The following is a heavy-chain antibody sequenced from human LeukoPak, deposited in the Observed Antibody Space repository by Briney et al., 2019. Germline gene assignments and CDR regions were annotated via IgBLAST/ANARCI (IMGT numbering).Heavy chain of an antibody. D-gene: IGHD3-22*01. Sequence: SETLSLTCTVSGGSISSYYLSWIRQPPGKGLEWIGYIYYSGSTNYNPSLKSRVTISVDTSKNQFSLKLSSVTAADTAVYYCARDYYDSSSYYHQYAFDIWGQGTMVTVSS. CDR2: IYYSGST. V-gene: IGHV4-59*01. CDR3: ARDYYDSSSYYHQYAFDI. CDR1: GGSISSYY. J-gene: IGHJ3*02.